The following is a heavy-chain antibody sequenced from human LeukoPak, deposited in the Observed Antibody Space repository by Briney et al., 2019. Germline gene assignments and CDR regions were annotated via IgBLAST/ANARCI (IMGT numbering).Heavy chain of an antibody. CDR1: GFTFSSYA. V-gene: IGHV3-23*01. D-gene: IGHD3-16*01. J-gene: IGHJ4*02. CDR2: ISGRGDRT. Sequence: GGSLRLSCAACGFTFSSYAMSWVRQAPGKGLEWVSAISGRGDRTYYADSVKGRFTISRDNSKNTLYLQMNSLRAEDTAVYYCAKRKGGLRDPDYWGQGTLVTVSS. CDR3: AKRKGGLRDPDY.